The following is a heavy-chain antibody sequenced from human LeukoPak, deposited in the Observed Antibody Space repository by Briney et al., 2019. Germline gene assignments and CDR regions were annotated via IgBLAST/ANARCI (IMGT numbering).Heavy chain of an antibody. V-gene: IGHV4-30-2*01. Sequence: SQTLSLTCTVSGGSISSGGYWWNWIRQPPGKGLEWIGYIYHSGSTNYTPSLKSRVTISVDTSKNQFSLKLSSVTAADTAVYYCARGGSSGWYWFDPWGQGTLVTVSS. CDR3: ARGGSSGWYWFDP. J-gene: IGHJ5*02. CDR1: GGSISSGGYW. CDR2: IYHSGST. D-gene: IGHD6-19*01.